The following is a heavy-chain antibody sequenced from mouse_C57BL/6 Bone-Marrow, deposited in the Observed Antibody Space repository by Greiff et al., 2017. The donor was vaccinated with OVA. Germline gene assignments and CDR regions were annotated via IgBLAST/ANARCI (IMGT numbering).Heavy chain of an antibody. CDR1: GYTFTSYG. CDR3: ARNSLGYAMDY. CDR2: IYPRSGNT. V-gene: IGHV1-81*01. J-gene: IGHJ4*01. Sequence: QVQLQESGAELARPGASVKLSCKASGYTFTSYGISWVKQRTGQGLEWIGEIYPRSGNTYYNEKFKGKATLTADKSSSTAYMELRSLTSEDSAVYFCARNSLGYAMDYWGQGTSVTVSS.